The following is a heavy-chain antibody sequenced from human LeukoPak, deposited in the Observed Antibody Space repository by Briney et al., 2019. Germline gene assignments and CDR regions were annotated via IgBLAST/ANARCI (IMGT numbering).Heavy chain of an antibody. CDR3: ARVSSYFDP. CDR2: IYYSGST. D-gene: IGHD2-8*01. V-gene: IGHV4-39*01. J-gene: IGHJ5*02. CDR1: GFTVSSNY. Sequence: GSLRLSCAASGFTVSSNYMSWVRQPPGKGLEWIGSIYYSGSTYYNPSLKSRVTISVDTSKNQFSLKLSSVTAADTAVYYCARVSSYFDPWGQGTLVTVSS.